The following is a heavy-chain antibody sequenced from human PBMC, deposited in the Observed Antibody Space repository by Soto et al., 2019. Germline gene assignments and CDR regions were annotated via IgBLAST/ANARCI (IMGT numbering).Heavy chain of an antibody. CDR2: ISGYNGNT. V-gene: IGHV1-18*01. CDR1: GYIFINYG. Sequence: ASVKVSCKASGYIFINYGITWVRQAPGQGLEWMGWISGYNGNTKYADKLQGRVTMTTDTSTTTACMELRSLRSDDTAVYYCARDEVPAANWLDRWGQGTLVTVSS. CDR3: ARDEVPAANWLDR. D-gene: IGHD2-2*01. J-gene: IGHJ5*02.